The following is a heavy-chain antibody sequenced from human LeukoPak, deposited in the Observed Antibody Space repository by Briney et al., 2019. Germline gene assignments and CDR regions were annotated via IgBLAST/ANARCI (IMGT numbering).Heavy chain of an antibody. J-gene: IGHJ4*02. V-gene: IGHV3-23*01. CDR3: AKDPHY. CDR1: EFTFSNYA. Sequence: GGSLKLSCAASEFTFSNYALSWVRQAPGKGLEWVSTISGSAGSTYYAVSVKGRFTISRDNSKSTLYLQMNSLRAEDTAVYYCAKDPHYWGQGTLVTVSS. CDR2: ISGSAGST.